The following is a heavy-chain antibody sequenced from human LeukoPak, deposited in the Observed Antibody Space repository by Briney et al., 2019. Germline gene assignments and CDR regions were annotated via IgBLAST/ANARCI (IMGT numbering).Heavy chain of an antibody. Sequence: PGGSLRLSCAASGFTFSTYNMNWVRQAPGKGLEWVSSISSSSSTYIYYADSVKGRFTISRDNAKNSLYLQLNSLRAEDTAVYYCARVSPPGFFDYWGQGTLVTVSS. CDR2: ISSSSSTYI. J-gene: IGHJ4*02. CDR3: ARVSPPGFFDY. CDR1: GFTFSTYN. V-gene: IGHV3-21*01. D-gene: IGHD3-9*01.